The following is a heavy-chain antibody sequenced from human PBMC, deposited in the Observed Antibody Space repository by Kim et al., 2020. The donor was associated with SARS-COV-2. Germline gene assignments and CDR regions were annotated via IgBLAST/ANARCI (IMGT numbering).Heavy chain of an antibody. CDR3: ARATMVRGGEFDP. V-gene: IGHV1-69*13. D-gene: IGHD3-10*01. CDR1: GGTFSSYA. J-gene: IGHJ5*02. Sequence: SVKVSCKASGGTFSSYAISWVRQAPGQGLEWMGGIIPIFGTANYAQKFQGRVTITADESTSTAYMELSSLRSEDTAVYYCARATMVRGGEFDPWGQGTLVTVSS. CDR2: IIPIFGTA.